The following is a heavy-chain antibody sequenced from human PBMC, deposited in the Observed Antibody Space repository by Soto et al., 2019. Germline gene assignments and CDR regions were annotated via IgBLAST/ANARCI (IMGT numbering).Heavy chain of an antibody. Sequence: QVQLVQSGGGLVEPGGSLRLSCAASGFKFSDYHMTWIRQAQGKGLEWISYISSSGTYKSYTDSVKGRFTVSRDNAKSSLYLQMNSLRGEDTAVYYCACVAPTIFGAQFHHNLVDVWGQGNTVTVAS. CDR3: ACVAPTIFGAQFHHNLVDV. V-gene: IGHV3-11*06. J-gene: IGHJ6*02. CDR2: ISSSGTYK. CDR1: GFKFSDYH. D-gene: IGHD3-3*01.